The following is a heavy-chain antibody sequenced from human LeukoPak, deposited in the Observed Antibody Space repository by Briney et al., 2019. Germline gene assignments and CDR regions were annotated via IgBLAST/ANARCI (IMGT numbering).Heavy chain of an antibody. CDR2: INTNTGDP. V-gene: IGHV7-4-1*01. CDR1: GYTFTNYA. D-gene: IGHD6-13*01. Sequence: ASVKVSCKASGYTFTNYAMNWVRQAPGQGLEWMGWINTNTGDPTYAQGFSGRFVFSLHTSVSTAYLQIGSLRAEDTAVYYCARDGAGTPHFDYWGQGTLVTVSS. CDR3: ARDGAGTPHFDY. J-gene: IGHJ4*02.